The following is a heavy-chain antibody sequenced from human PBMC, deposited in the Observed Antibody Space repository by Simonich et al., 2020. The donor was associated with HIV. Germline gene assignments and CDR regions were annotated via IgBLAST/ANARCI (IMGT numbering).Heavy chain of an antibody. CDR3: ARLTAGGLGEYFQH. CDR2: IKHSGST. Sequence: QVQLQQWGAGLLKPSETLSLTCAVSGGSFSGYYWSWIRQPPGKGLEWIGEIKHSGSTNYNPFLKSRVTISVDTSKNQFSLKLSSVTAADTAVYYCARLTAGGLGEYFQHWGQGTLVTVSS. D-gene: IGHD6-13*01. CDR1: GGSFSGYY. V-gene: IGHV4-34*01. J-gene: IGHJ1*01.